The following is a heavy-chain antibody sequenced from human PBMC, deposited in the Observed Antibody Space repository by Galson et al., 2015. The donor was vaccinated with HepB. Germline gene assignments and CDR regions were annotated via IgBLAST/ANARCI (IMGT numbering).Heavy chain of an antibody. J-gene: IGHJ4*02. CDR3: ARGLGYCSGNNCEGL. D-gene: IGHD2-15*01. CDR2: IDPSDSYT. Sequence: QSGAEVKKPGESLRISCKGSGYSFTSYWISWVRQMPGKGLEWMGRIDPSDSYTNYSPSFQGHVTISADKSISTAYLQWSSLKASDTAMYYCARGLGYCSGNNCEGLWGQGTLVTVSS. V-gene: IGHV5-10-1*01. CDR1: GYSFTSYW.